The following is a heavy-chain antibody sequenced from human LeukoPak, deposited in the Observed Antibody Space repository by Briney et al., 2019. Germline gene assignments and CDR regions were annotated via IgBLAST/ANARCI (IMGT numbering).Heavy chain of an antibody. D-gene: IGHD4-11*01. CDR1: GFSFSNCA. Sequence: PGGSLRLSCAASGFSFSNCAMIWVRQAPGKGLEWVSAISGSGGSTYYADSMKGRFTISRDNSKTTLYLQMNSLRAEDTAVYYCAKKGDYSDYSFDYWGQGTLVTVSS. CDR2: ISGSGGST. CDR3: AKKGDYSDYSFDY. J-gene: IGHJ4*02. V-gene: IGHV3-23*01.